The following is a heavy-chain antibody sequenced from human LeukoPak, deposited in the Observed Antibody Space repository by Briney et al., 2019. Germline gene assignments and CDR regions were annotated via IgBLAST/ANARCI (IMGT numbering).Heavy chain of an antibody. CDR1: GFTVSSNY. Sequence: GGSLRLSCAPSGFTVSSNYMSWVRQAPGKGLEWVSVIYSGGSTSYADSVKGRFTISRHNSKNTLYLQMNSLRADDTAVYYCARGLTSPYWYFDLWGRGTLVTVSS. J-gene: IGHJ2*01. CDR2: IYSGGST. CDR3: ARGLTSPYWYFDL. D-gene: IGHD3-9*01. V-gene: IGHV3-53*04.